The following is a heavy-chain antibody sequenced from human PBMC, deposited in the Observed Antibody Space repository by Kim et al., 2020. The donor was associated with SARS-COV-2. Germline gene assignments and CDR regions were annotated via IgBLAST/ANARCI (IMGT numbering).Heavy chain of an antibody. J-gene: IGHJ4*02. D-gene: IGHD2-21*02. CDR1: GYTFTSYA. CDR2: INTNTGNP. V-gene: IGHV7-4-1*02. Sequence: ASVKVSSKASGYTFTSYAMNWVRQAPGQGLEWMGWINTNTGNPTYAQGFTGRFVFSLDTSVSTAYLQISSLKAEDTAVYYCARDPPPSDYYDRVSVGGYWGQGTLVTVSS. CDR3: ARDPPPSDYYDRVSVGGY.